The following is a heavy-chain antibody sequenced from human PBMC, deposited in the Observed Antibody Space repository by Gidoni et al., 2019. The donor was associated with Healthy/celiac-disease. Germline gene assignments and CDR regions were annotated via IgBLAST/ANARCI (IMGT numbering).Heavy chain of an antibody. CDR1: GFTFSSYC. V-gene: IGHV3-7*01. CDR2: IKQDGSEK. Sequence: EVQPVESGGGLVQPGGSLRLSCAASGFTFSSYCISWVRQAPGKGLEWVANIKQDGSEKYYVDSVKGRFTISRDNAKNSLYLQMNSLRAEDTAVYYCAGDFGSSWDPYYFDYWGQGTLVTVSS. CDR3: AGDFGSSWDPYYFDY. J-gene: IGHJ4*02. D-gene: IGHD6-13*01.